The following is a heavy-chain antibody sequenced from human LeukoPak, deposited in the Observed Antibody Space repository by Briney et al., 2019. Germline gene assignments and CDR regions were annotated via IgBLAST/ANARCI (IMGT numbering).Heavy chain of an antibody. V-gene: IGHV3-23*01. J-gene: IGHJ4*02. CDR2: ISGSGNST. CDR1: GFTFSSYA. CDR3: AKDDDYGGNPDY. D-gene: IGHD4-23*01. Sequence: GGSLRLSCAASGFTFSSYAMTWVRQAPGKGLEWVPAISGSGNSTYHADSVKGRFTISRDNSKNTLYLQMNSLRAEDTAIYYCAKDDDYGGNPDYWGQGTLVTVSS.